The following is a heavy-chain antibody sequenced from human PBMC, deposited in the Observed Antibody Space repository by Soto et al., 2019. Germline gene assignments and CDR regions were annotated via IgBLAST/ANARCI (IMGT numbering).Heavy chain of an antibody. J-gene: IGHJ4*02. V-gene: IGHV3-30*18. CDR2: MSYDGSNE. D-gene: IGHD3-16*01. CDR3: AKDGGNYFDY. Sequence: QVQLVESGGGLVKPGGSLRLSCAASGFTFRSYGMHWVRQAPGKGLEWVAIMSYDGSNEYYADSVKGRFSISRDNSKNTLYLQLNSLRPDDTAVYYCAKDGGNYFDYWGQGTLVTVSS. CDR1: GFTFRSYG.